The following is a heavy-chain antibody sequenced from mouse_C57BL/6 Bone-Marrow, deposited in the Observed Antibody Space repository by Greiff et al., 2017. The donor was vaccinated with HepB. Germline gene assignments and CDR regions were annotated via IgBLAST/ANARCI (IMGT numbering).Heavy chain of an antibody. CDR3: ARVTPAPLWYFDV. Sequence: QVQLQQSGAELARPGASVKMSCKASGYTFTSYTMHWVKQRPGQGLEWIGYINPSSGYTKYNQKFKDKATLTADKSSSTAYMQLSSLTSEDSAVYYCARVTPAPLWYFDVWGTGTTVTVSS. CDR2: INPSSGYT. D-gene: IGHD1-2*01. V-gene: IGHV1-4*01. CDR1: GYTFTSYT. J-gene: IGHJ1*03.